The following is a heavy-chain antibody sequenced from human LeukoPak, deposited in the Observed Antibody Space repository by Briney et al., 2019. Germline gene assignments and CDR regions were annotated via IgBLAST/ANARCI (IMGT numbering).Heavy chain of an antibody. CDR1: GFTFSSYS. J-gene: IGHJ4*02. CDR3: ARFCSGGSCYGGEFDY. V-gene: IGHV3-21*01. D-gene: IGHD2-15*01. Sequence: GGSLRLSCAASGFTFSSYSMNWVRQAPGKGLEWVSSISSSSSYIYYADSVKGRFTISRDNAKNSPYLQMNSLRAEDTAVYYCARFCSGGSCYGGEFDYWGQGTLVTVSS. CDR2: ISSSSSYI.